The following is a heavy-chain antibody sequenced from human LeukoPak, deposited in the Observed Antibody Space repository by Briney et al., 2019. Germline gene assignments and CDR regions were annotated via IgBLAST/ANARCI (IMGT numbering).Heavy chain of an antibody. CDR1: GFTFSSYG. J-gene: IGHJ4*02. V-gene: IGHV3-23*01. Sequence: GGSLRLSCAASGFTFSSYGMSWVRQAPGKGLEWVSVISGSGGRTYYADSVKGRFTISRDNSKNTLYLQMNSLRAEDTAVYFCAKDQMSCSSAICYVVVESYFDYWGQGTLVTVSS. D-gene: IGHD2-2*01. CDR3: AKDQMSCSSAICYVVVESYFDY. CDR2: ISGSGGRT.